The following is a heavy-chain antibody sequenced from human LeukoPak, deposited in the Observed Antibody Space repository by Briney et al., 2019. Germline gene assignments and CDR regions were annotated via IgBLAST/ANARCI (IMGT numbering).Heavy chain of an antibody. CDR1: GFTFSSHR. V-gene: IGHV3-48*04. Sequence: GGSLRLSCAASGFTFSSHRMHWVRQAPGQGLEWVAYVSTSSTTIQYADSVKGRFTISRDDAENSLSLQMNSLRVEDTAVYYCARVIAIHTVTPFDHWGQGALVTVSS. J-gene: IGHJ4*02. CDR3: ARVIAIHTVTPFDH. CDR2: VSTSSTTI. D-gene: IGHD4-11*01.